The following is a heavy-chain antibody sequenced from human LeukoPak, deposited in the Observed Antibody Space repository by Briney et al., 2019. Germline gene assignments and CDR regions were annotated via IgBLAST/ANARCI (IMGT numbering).Heavy chain of an antibody. V-gene: IGHV1-2*02. Sequence: GASVKVSCKASGYTFTGYYMHWVRQAPGQGLEWMGWINPNSGGTNYAQKFQGRVTMTRDTSTSTAYMELRSLRSDDTAVYYCARVVLSFAGPDAFDIWGQGTMVTVSS. CDR3: ARVVLSFAGPDAFDI. CDR2: INPNSGGT. CDR1: GYTFTGYY. D-gene: IGHD2/OR15-2a*01. J-gene: IGHJ3*02.